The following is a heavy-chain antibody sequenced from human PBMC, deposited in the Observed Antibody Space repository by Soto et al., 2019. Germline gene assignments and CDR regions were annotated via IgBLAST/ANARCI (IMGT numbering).Heavy chain of an antibody. D-gene: IGHD3-9*01. CDR1: GGSISSGGYY. Sequence: PSETLSLTCTVSGGSISSGGYYWSWIRQHPGKGLEWIGYIYYSGSTYYNPSLKSRVTISVDTSKNQFSLKLSSVTAADTAVYYCARETTYYDILTGYQRKWFDPWGQGTLVTVSS. V-gene: IGHV4-31*03. J-gene: IGHJ5*02. CDR2: IYYSGST. CDR3: ARETTYYDILTGYQRKWFDP.